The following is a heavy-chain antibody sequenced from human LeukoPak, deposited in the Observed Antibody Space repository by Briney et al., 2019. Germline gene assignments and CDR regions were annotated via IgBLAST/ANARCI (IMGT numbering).Heavy chain of an antibody. CDR1: GYTFNMHS. V-gene: IGHV1-18*04. CDR2: ISAYNGDT. D-gene: IGHD3-10*01. Sequence: GASVKVSCKASGYTFNMHSIIWVRQAPGQGLEWMGWISAYNGDTKYAEKFQGRVTMTTDRSTSTAYMELRSLRSDDTAVYFCARDPPGSGVNVDYWGQGTLVTVSS. CDR3: ARDPPGSGVNVDY. J-gene: IGHJ4*02.